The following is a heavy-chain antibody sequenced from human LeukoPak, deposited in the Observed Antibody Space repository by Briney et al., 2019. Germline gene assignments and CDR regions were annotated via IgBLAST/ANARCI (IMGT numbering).Heavy chain of an antibody. Sequence: GGSLRLSCAASGFTFRNYAMHWVRQAPGKGLEWVAVISYAGSNKYYADSVKGRFTISRDNSQNTLYLQMNSLRSEDTAVYYCASCLGYCSTTSLGSDAFDIWGQGTMVTVSS. J-gene: IGHJ3*02. CDR1: GFTFRNYA. CDR2: ISYAGSNK. CDR3: ASCLGYCSTTSLGSDAFDI. V-gene: IGHV3-30-3*01. D-gene: IGHD2-2*01.